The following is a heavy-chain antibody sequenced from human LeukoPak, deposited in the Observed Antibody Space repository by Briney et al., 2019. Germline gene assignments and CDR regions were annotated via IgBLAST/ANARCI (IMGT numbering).Heavy chain of an antibody. V-gene: IGHV4-4*07. J-gene: IGHJ4*02. CDR1: GGSISGYF. CDR2: IYSSGSN. D-gene: IGHD5-12*01. CDR3: AREPTSGREPTSGRPLDY. Sequence: SETLSLTCTVSGGSISGYFWTWIRQPAGKGLEWIGRIYSSGSNNYNPPLKSRVAMSLDTSKNHFSLNLTSVTAADTAVYYCAREPTSGREPTSGRPLDYWGQGTLVTVSS.